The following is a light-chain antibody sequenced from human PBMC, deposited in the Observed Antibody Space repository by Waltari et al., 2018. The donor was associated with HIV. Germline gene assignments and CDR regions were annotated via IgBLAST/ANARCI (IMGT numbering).Light chain of an antibody. CDR3: QQYNNWRGT. Sequence: EIVMTQSPATLSVSPGERATLSCRASQNVISNLAWYQHKPGQPPRLLIYGASTRAPGIPARFSGSGFGTEFTLTITSLQSEDFAVYYCQQYNNWRGTFGPGTKVDFK. CDR2: GAS. V-gene: IGKV3-15*01. CDR1: QNVISN. J-gene: IGKJ3*01.